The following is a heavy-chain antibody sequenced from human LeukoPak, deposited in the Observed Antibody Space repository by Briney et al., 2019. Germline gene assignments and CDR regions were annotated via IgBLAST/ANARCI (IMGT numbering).Heavy chain of an antibody. V-gene: IGHV1-24*01. J-gene: IGHJ3*02. CDR1: GYTLTELS. CDR2: FDLKDGET. CDR3: ATRRRNCSSTSCYSPDAFDI. Sequence: ALVKVSCKVSGYTLTELSMHWVRQAPGKGLEWMGGFDLKDGETIYAQKFQGRVTMTEDTSTDTAYMELSSLRSEDTAVYYCATRRRNCSSTSCYSPDAFDIWGQGTMVTVSS. D-gene: IGHD2-2*01.